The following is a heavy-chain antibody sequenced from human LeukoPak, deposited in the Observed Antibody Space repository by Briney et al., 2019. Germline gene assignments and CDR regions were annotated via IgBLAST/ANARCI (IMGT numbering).Heavy chain of an antibody. CDR2: ISYDGSNK. Sequence: GGSLRLSCAASGFTFSSYAMHWVRQAPGKGLGWVAVISYDGSNKYYADSVKGRFTISRDNSKNTLYLQMNRLRAEDTAVYYCAREKRAPPNQGQWLPPYYYYYYGMDVWGQGTTVTVSS. CDR3: AREKRAPPNQGQWLPPYYYYYYGMDV. D-gene: IGHD6-19*01. J-gene: IGHJ6*01. CDR1: GFTFSSYA. V-gene: IGHV3-30-3*01.